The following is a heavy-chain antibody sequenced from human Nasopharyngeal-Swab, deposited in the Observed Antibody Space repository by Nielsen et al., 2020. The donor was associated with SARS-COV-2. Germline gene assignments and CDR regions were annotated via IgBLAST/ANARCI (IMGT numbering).Heavy chain of an antibody. CDR3: ARLEDYYDSSGYTD. V-gene: IGHV3-7*01. CDR2: IKEDGSET. D-gene: IGHD3-22*01. Sequence: GESLKISCAASGFTFGRFWMTWVRQAPGKGLEWVANIKEDGSETNYVESVKGRFTISRDNAKNSLYLQMNSLRAEDTAVYHCARLEDYYDSSGYTDWGQGTLVTVSS. CDR1: GFTFGRFW. J-gene: IGHJ4*02.